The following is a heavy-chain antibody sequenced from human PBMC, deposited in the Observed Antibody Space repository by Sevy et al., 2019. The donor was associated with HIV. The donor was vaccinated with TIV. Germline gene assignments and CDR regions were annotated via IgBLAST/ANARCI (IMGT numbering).Heavy chain of an antibody. CDR2: ISYDGSNK. CDR3: ARDVSSSSRPYYYYHYGMDV. CDR1: GFTFSSYA. D-gene: IGHD6-6*01. J-gene: IGHJ6*02. Sequence: GGSLRLSCAASGFTFSSYAMHWVRQAPGKGLEWVAVISYDGSNKYYADSVKGRFTIPRDNSKNTLYLQMNSLRAEDTAVYYCARDVSSSSRPYYYYHYGMDVWGQGTTVTVSS. V-gene: IGHV3-30-3*01.